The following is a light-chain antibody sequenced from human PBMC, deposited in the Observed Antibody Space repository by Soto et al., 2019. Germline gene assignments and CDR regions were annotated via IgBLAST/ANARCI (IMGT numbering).Light chain of an antibody. CDR1: SSDVGGYNY. CDR2: DVT. V-gene: IGLV2-14*01. CDR3: LSYSSSTSPYV. Sequence: QSVLAQPPSASGSPGQSVTISCTGTSSDVGGYNYVSWYQQHPGKAPKLMIYDVTNRPSGVSNRFSGSKSGNTASLTISGLQAEDEADYYCLSYSSSTSPYVLGTGTKVTVL. J-gene: IGLJ1*01.